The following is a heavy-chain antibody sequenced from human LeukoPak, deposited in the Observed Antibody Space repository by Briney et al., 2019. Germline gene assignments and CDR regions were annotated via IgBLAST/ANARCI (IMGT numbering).Heavy chain of an antibody. D-gene: IGHD2-15*01. CDR3: ARSVYCSGGNCYIDY. CDR1: GGSISSDVYS. V-gene: IGHV4-30-2*01. Sequence: SQTLSLTCVVSGGSISSDVYSWSWIRQPPGKGLEWIGYIFHSGSTFYNPSLQSRVTMSVDRSKNQFSLNLSSVTAADTAVYYCARSVYCSGGNCYIDYWGQGTLVTVSS. CDR2: IFHSGST. J-gene: IGHJ4*02.